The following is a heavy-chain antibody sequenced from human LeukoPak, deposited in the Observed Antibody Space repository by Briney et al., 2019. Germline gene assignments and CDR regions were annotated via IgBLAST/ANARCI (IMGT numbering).Heavy chain of an antibody. CDR1: GDSFSSKSAA. D-gene: IGHD5-12*01. CDR3: ARVFSSAYDTSFDY. J-gene: IGHJ4*02. Sequence: SQTRSLTCAISGDSFSSKSAAWNWITQSPSRGLECLGGTYYRSKWYNGYAVSVKSRVTIKPDTSKNQLSLQLNSVTREDTAVYYCARVFSSAYDTSFDYWGQGSLVTVS. V-gene: IGHV6-1*01. CDR2: TYYRSKWYN.